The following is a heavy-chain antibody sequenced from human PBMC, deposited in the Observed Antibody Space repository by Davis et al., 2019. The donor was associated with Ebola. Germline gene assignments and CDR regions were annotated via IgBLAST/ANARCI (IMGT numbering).Heavy chain of an antibody. CDR2: ISSSGSTI. Sequence: PGGSLRLSCAASGFTFSSYGMHWVRQAPGKGLEWVSYISSSGSTIYYADSVKGRFTISRDNAKNSLYLQMNSLRAEDTAVYYCARGRDSSSFYYGMDVWGQGTTVTVSS. D-gene: IGHD6-6*01. V-gene: IGHV3-48*04. J-gene: IGHJ6*02. CDR1: GFTFSSYG. CDR3: ARGRDSSSFYYGMDV.